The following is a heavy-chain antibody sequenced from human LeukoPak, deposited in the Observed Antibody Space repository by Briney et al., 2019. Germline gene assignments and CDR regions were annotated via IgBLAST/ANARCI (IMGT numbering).Heavy chain of an antibody. CDR3: ARSARQQLLFDY. CDR2: IYYSGST. D-gene: IGHD6-13*01. CDR1: GGSISSYC. V-gene: IGHV4-59*01. J-gene: IGHJ4*02. Sequence: SETLSLTCTVSGGSISSYCWSWIRQPPGKGLEWIGYIYYSGSTNYNPSLKSRVTISVDTSKNQFSLKLSSVTAADTAVYYCARSARQQLLFDYWGQGTLVTVSS.